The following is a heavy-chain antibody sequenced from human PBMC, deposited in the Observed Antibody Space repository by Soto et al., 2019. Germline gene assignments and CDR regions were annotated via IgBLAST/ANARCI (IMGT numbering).Heavy chain of an antibody. J-gene: IGHJ5*02. CDR1: GFTFSDHY. Sequence: EVQLVESGGGLVQPGGSLRLSCAASGFTFSDHYMDWVRQAPGKGLEWVGRTRNKANSYTTEYAASVKGRFTISRDDSKNSLYLQMNSLKTEDTVVYYCARVRGKITIFGVVTSEDNWFDPWGQGTLVTVSS. V-gene: IGHV3-72*01. D-gene: IGHD3-3*01. CDR3: ARVRGKITIFGVVTSEDNWFDP. CDR2: TRNKANSYTT.